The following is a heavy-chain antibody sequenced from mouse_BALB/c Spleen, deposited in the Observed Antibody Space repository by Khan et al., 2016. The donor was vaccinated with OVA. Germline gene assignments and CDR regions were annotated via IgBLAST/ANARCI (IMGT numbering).Heavy chain of an antibody. CDR1: GYTFINYW. D-gene: IGHD1-1*01. V-gene: IGHV1-7*01. Sequence: QVQLNQSGAELATPWASVTMSCKASGYTFINYWILWIRQRPGQGLEWIGYINPSTGYTEYTQNFKKKTTLTADNYTSAVYMKLSSLTDEAATFYCGGSRGLRCAIDYWGQGTSLTVSS. J-gene: IGHJ4*01. CDR2: INPSTGYT. CDR3: GSRGLRCAIDY.